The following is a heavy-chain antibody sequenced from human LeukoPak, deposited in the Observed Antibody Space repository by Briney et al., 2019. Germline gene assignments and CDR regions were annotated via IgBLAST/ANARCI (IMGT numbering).Heavy chain of an antibody. V-gene: IGHV3-7*05. J-gene: IGHJ4*02. Sequence: GGSLRLSCAASGFTFSSYWMSWVRQTPGKGLEWVANINRDGSEKFYVDSVTGRFTISRDNPKNSLYLQMNSLRAEDTAMYYCTRDMDDSSSYWDYWGQGTMVTVSS. CDR1: GFTFSSYW. CDR2: INRDGSEK. CDR3: TRDMDDSSSYWDY. D-gene: IGHD3-22*01.